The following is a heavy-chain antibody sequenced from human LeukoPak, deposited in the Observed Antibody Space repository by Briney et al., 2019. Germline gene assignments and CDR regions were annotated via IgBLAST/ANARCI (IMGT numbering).Heavy chain of an antibody. CDR1: GFTFSSYA. D-gene: IGHD2-15*01. V-gene: IGHV3-30*04. CDR2: ISYDGSNK. J-gene: IGHJ5*02. Sequence: GGSLRLSCAASGFTFSSYAMHWVRQAPGKGLEWVAVISYDGSNKYYADSVKGRFTISRDNSKNTLYLQMNSLRPDDTAVYYCARGAYCSGGSCYRNWFDPWGQGTLVTVSS. CDR3: ARGAYCSGGSCYRNWFDP.